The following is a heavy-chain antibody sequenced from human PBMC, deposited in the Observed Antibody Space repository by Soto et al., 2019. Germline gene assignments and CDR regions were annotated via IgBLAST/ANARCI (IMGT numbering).Heavy chain of an antibody. Sequence: QVQLVESGGGVVQPGRSLRLSCAASGFTFSSYAMHWVRQAPGKGLEWVAVISYDGSNKYYADSVKGRFTISRDNSKNTMYLQMNRLRAEDTAVYYCARVDSSGYYYPIDYWGQGTLVNVSS. V-gene: IGHV3-30-3*01. CDR2: ISYDGSNK. J-gene: IGHJ4*02. CDR3: ARVDSSGYYYPIDY. CDR1: GFTFSSYA. D-gene: IGHD3-22*01.